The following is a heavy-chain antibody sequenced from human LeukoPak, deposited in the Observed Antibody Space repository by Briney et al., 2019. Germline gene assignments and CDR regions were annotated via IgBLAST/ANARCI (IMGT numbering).Heavy chain of an antibody. Sequence: GGSLRLSCAASGFTFSSYVMSWVRQAPGKGLEWVSAISGSGDSTYYADSVKGRFTISRDKSKNTLYLQMNSLRAEDTAVYYCARSITVTKTVYYYYGMDVWGQGTTVTVSS. CDR1: GFTFSSYV. CDR3: ARSITVTKTVYYYYGMDV. CDR2: ISGSGDST. D-gene: IGHD4-17*01. V-gene: IGHV3-23*01. J-gene: IGHJ6*02.